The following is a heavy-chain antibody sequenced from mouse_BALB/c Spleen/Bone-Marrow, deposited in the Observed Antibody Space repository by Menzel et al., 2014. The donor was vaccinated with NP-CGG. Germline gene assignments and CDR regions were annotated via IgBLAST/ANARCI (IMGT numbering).Heavy chain of an antibody. Sequence: DVKLQEPGAELVKPGASVKLSCTASGFNIKDTYMHWVKQRPEQGLEWIGRIDPANGNTKYDPKFQGKATITADTSSNTAYLQLSSLTSEDTAVYYCARYDPHYYGRGCDVWGAGTTVTVSS. V-gene: IGHV14-3*02. J-gene: IGHJ1*01. CDR3: ARYDPHYYGRGCDV. D-gene: IGHD1-1*01. CDR2: IDPANGNT. CDR1: GFNIKDTY.